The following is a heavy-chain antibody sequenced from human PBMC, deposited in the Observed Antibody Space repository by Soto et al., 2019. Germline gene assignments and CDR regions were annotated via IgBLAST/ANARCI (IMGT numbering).Heavy chain of an antibody. CDR3: ARSRVFGVVIIPDYYYYGMDV. J-gene: IGHJ6*02. V-gene: IGHV2-26*01. CDR1: GFSLSNARMG. D-gene: IGHD3-3*01. CDR2: IFSNDEK. Sequence: SGPTLVNPTETLTLTCTVSGFSLSNARMGVSWIRQPPGKALEWLAHIFSNDEKSYSTSLKSRLTISKDTSKSQVVLTMTNMDPVDTATYYCARSRVFGVVIIPDYYYYGMDVSGQGTTVTVSS.